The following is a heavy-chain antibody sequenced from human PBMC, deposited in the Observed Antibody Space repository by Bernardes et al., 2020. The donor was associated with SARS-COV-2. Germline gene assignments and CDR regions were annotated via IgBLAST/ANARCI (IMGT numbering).Heavy chain of an antibody. Sequence: ETLSLTCAVSGYSISSSYYWGWIRPTPGKGLEWIGTIYHSGSTYFNPSLKSRVTISVDTSKNQFSLNLSSVTAADTAVYYCTRSSGIAVAEVDYWGQGTLVTVSS. V-gene: IGHV4-38-2*01. CDR1: GYSISSSYY. CDR2: IYHSGST. D-gene: IGHD6-19*01. CDR3: TRSSGIAVAEVDY. J-gene: IGHJ4*02.